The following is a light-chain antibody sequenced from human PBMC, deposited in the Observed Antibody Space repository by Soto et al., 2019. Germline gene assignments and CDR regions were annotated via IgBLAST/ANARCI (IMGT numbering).Light chain of an antibody. CDR1: SSDVGAFNY. Sequence: QSALTQPASVSGSPGQAITISCSGTSSDVGAFNYVSWYQQHPGKAPKLMIYDVSNRPSGVSYRFSGSKSDYTASLTISGLQAEDEADYYCSSYSTSFFYVFGTGTKLTVL. CDR3: SSYSTSFFYV. J-gene: IGLJ1*01. CDR2: DVS. V-gene: IGLV2-14*03.